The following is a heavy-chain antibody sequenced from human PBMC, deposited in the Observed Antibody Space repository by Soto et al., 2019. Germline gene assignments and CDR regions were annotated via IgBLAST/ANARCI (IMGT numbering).Heavy chain of an antibody. Sequence: ASVKVSCKASGYTFNSYFMHWVRQAPGQGLEWMGWINAGNGNTKYSQKFQGRVTITRDTSASTAYMELSSLRSEDTAVYYCARETRKYSGSYHTSPFDYWGQGTLVTVSS. V-gene: IGHV1-3*01. CDR1: GYTFNSYF. CDR2: INAGNGNT. J-gene: IGHJ4*02. CDR3: ARETRKYSGSYHTSPFDY. D-gene: IGHD1-26*01.